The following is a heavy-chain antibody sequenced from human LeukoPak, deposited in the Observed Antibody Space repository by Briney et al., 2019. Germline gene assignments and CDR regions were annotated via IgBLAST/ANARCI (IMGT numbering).Heavy chain of an antibody. D-gene: IGHD5-18*01. V-gene: IGHV4-59*10. J-gene: IGHJ4*02. CDR1: GGSFSGYY. Sequence: SETLSLTCAVYGGSFSGYYWSWIRQPPGKGLEWIGRIYTSGSTNYNPSLKSRVTISVDTSKNQFSLKLSSVTAADTAVYYCAREGYSYGYRWDYWGQGTLVTVSS. CDR3: AREGYSYGYRWDY. CDR2: IYTSGST.